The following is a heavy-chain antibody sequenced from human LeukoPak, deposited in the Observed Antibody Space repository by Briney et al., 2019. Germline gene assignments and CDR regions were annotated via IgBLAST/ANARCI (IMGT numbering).Heavy chain of an antibody. D-gene: IGHD4-17*01. CDR2: IYHSGST. V-gene: IGHV4-38-2*01. Sequence: ASETLSLTCAVSGYSISSGYYWGWIRQPPGKGLEWIGSIYHSGSTYYNPSLKSRVTISVDTSKNQFSLKLSSVTAAGTAVYYCARGPTTVTTSGPNWFDPWGQGTLVTVSS. CDR3: ARGPTTVTTSGPNWFDP. J-gene: IGHJ5*02. CDR1: GYSISSGYY.